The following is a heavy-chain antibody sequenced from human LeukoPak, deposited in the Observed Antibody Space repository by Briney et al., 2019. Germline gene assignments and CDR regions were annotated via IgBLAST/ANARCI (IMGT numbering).Heavy chain of an antibody. CDR2: IIPILGIA. Sequence: SVKVSCKASGGTFSSYAISWVRQAPGQGLEWMGRIIPILGIANYAQKFQGRVTITADKSTSTAYMELSSLRSEDTAVYYCARAPFNCSSTSCYRTGNWFDPWGQGTLVTVSS. CDR1: GGTFSSYA. V-gene: IGHV1-69*04. CDR3: ARAPFNCSSTSCYRTGNWFDP. J-gene: IGHJ5*02. D-gene: IGHD2-2*01.